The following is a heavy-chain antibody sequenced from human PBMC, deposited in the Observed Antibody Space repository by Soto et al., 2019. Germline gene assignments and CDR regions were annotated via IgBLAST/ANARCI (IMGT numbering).Heavy chain of an antibody. Sequence: QVQLVQSGAEVKKPGASVKVSCKASGYTFTSHDINWMRQATGQGLEWMGWMNPNSGHTNYAQKFQGRVTMTRDTSISTDYREWTSLRSEDTAIYYCASDMSTTWGQGTLVIVSS. CDR3: ASDMSTT. CDR1: GYTFTSHD. D-gene: IGHD2-2*01. V-gene: IGHV1-8*01. J-gene: IGHJ5*02. CDR2: MNPNSGHT.